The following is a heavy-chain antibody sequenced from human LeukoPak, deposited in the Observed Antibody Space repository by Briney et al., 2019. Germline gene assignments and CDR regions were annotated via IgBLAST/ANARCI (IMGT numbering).Heavy chain of an antibody. CDR2: ISSSSSYI. CDR1: GFTFSSYT. J-gene: IGHJ4*02. V-gene: IGHV3-21*01. Sequence: PGGSLRLSCAPSGFTFSSYTMNWVRQAPGKGLEWVSSISSSSSYIYYADSVKGRFTISRDNAKNSLYLQMNSLRAEDTAVYYCARAGSGWYFDYWGQGTLVTVSS. D-gene: IGHD6-19*01. CDR3: ARAGSGWYFDY.